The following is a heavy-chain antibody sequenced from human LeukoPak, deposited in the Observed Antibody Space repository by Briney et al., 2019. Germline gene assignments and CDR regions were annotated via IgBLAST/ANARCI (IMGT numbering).Heavy chain of an antibody. CDR2: ISGSTDTSRPGSA. CDR1: AFTFAYFT. CDR3: ARVGVWLQLLIDY. Sequence: VQPLPSLRLSCAASAFTFAYFTMNWVRQAPGKGLEWVSFISGSTDTSRPGSAYYADSVKGRFTISRDNLKNTLYLQMNSLRADDTALYYCARVGVWLQLLIDYWGQGALITVSS. J-gene: IGHJ4*02. D-gene: IGHD5-24*01. V-gene: IGHV3-23*01.